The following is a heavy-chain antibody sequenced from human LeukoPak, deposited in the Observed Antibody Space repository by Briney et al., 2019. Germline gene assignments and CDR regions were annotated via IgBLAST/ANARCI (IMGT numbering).Heavy chain of an antibody. CDR2: IFYTGST. V-gene: IGHV4-39*07. CDR1: GGSTSSTTYY. CDR3: ARDTYYYDSSGYMSLDY. D-gene: IGHD3-22*01. J-gene: IGHJ4*02. Sequence: PSETLSLTCTVSGGSTSSTTYYWGWIRQPPGKGLEWIGSIFYTGSTYFNPSLKSRVIISVDTSKNQFSLKLSSVTAADTAVYYCARDTYYYDSSGYMSLDYWGQGTLVTVSS.